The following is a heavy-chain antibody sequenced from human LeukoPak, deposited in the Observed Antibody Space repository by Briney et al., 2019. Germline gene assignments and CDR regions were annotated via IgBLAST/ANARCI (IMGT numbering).Heavy chain of an antibody. J-gene: IGHJ5*02. D-gene: IGHD6-13*01. V-gene: IGHV4-39*01. CDR2: IHYSGST. CDR3: ARLGIAAAGSFRPRFDP. Sequence: SETLSLTCTVSGGSISSRTYYWGWIRQPPGEGLEWIGSIHYSGSTYYNPSLKSRVTISVDTSKNQFSLKLSSVTAADTAVYYCARLGIAAAGSFRPRFDPWGQGTLVTVSS. CDR1: GGSISSRTYY.